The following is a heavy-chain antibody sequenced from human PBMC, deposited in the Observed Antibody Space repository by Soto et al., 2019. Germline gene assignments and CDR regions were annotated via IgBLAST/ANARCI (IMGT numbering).Heavy chain of an antibody. CDR1: GYTFTSYA. V-gene: IGHV1-3*01. CDR2: INAGNGNT. Sequence: QVQLVQSGAEVKKPGASVKVSCKASGYTFTSYAIHWVRQAPGQRLEWMGWINAGNGNTKYSQKFQGRVIITRDTSAGTAYMELRSLRSEDTAVYYCATPIVAFYWGQGPRVTVSS. J-gene: IGHJ4*02. D-gene: IGHD5-12*01. CDR3: ATPIVAFY.